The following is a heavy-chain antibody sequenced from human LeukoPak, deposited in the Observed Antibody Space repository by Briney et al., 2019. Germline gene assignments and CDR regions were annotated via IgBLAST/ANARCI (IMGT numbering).Heavy chain of an antibody. Sequence: ASVKVSCKASGYTFTGYYMHWVRQAPGQGLEWMGWINPNSGGTNYAQKFQGRVTMTRDMSTSTVYMELSSLRSEDTAVYYCARAHDCSSGNCYSYYFDYWGQGTLVTVSS. CDR3: ARAHDCSSGNCYSYYFDY. J-gene: IGHJ4*02. V-gene: IGHV1-2*02. CDR1: GYTFTGYY. D-gene: IGHD2-15*01. CDR2: INPNSGGT.